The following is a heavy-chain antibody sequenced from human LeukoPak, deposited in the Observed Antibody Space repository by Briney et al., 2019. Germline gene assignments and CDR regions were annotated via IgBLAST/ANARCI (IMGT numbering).Heavy chain of an antibody. CDR1: GITFSSYS. Sequence: PGGSLRLSCAASGITFSSYSMNWVRQAPGKGLEWVSSISSSSTYIYYADSVKGRFTISRDNAKNSLYLQMNSLRAEDTAVYYCARDPTYYYESYFDPWGQGTLVTVSS. J-gene: IGHJ5*02. V-gene: IGHV3-21*01. CDR2: ISSSSTYI. CDR3: ARDPTYYYESYFDP. D-gene: IGHD3-22*01.